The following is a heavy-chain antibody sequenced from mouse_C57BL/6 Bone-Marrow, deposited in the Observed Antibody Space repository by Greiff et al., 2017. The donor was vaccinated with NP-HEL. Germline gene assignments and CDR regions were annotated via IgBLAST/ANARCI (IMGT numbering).Heavy chain of an antibody. V-gene: IGHV7-3*01. CDR2: IRNKANGYTT. Sequence: EVKVEESGGGLVQPGGSLSLSCAASGFTFTDYYMSWVRQPPGKALEWLGFIRNKANGYTTEYSASVKGRFTISRDNSQSILYLQMNALRAEDSATYYCARHMVTTPFAYWGQGTLVTVSA. D-gene: IGHD2-2*01. CDR3: ARHMVTTPFAY. CDR1: GFTFTDYY. J-gene: IGHJ3*01.